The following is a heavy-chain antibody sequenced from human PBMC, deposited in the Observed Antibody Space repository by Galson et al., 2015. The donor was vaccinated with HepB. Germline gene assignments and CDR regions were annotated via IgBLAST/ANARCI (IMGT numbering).Heavy chain of an antibody. J-gene: IGHJ6*02. CDR1: GYTFTSYA. CDR3: ARVSSSWTYYYYGMDV. D-gene: IGHD6-13*01. V-gene: IGHV1-3*01. CDR2: INAGNGNT. Sequence: SVKVSCKASGYTFTSYAMHWVRQAPGQRLEWMGWINAGNGNTKYSQKFQGRVTITRDTSASTAYMELSSLRSEDTAVYYCARVSSSWTYYYYGMDVWGQGTTVTVSS.